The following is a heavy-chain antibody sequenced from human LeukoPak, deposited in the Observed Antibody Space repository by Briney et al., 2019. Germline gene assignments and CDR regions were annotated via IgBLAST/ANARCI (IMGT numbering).Heavy chain of an antibody. D-gene: IGHD5-12*01. V-gene: IGHV5-51*01. CDR3: ARPPRGFDPHFDY. CDR1: GXNFSNSY. J-gene: IGHJ4*02. CDR2: IYPGDSGT. Sequence: GESLKISFQGSGXNFSNSYIAWVRQMPGKGLEWMGIIYPGDSGTRYSPSFQGHVTISADTSISTAFLQWSSLKASDTAMYYCARPPRGFDPHFDYWGQGTLVTVSS.